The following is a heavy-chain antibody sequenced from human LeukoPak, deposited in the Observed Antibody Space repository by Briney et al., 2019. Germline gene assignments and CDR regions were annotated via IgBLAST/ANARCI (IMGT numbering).Heavy chain of an antibody. Sequence: GGSLRLSCTASGFTFSSYWMHWVRQPPGKGLVWVSRINTYGSETAYADSVKGRFTISRDNAKNTLYLQMNTLRAEDTAVYYCAKVSGMGSGWYAWGLVVYFDYWGQGTLVTVSS. CDR1: GFTFSSYW. D-gene: IGHD6-19*01. J-gene: IGHJ4*02. CDR2: INTYGSET. V-gene: IGHV3-74*03. CDR3: AKVSGMGSGWYAWGLVVYFDY.